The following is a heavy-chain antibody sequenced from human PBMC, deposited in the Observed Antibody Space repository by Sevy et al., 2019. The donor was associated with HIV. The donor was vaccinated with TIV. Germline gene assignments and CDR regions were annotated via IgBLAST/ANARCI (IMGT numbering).Heavy chain of an antibody. J-gene: IGHJ4*02. CDR3: AREGGTKPHDY. CDR1: GFTFSKYS. D-gene: IGHD2-8*01. Sequence: GGSLRLSCAASGFTFSKYSMSWVRQPPGKGLEWVSTLSFGCGEINYADSVKGRFTISRDNSKGSVYLQMNNLRPEDTAVYYCAREGGTKPHDYWGQGTLVTVSS. CDR2: LSFGCGEI. V-gene: IGHV3-23*01.